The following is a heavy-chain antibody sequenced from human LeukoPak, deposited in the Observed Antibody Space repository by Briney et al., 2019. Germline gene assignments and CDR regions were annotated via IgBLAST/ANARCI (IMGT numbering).Heavy chain of an antibody. V-gene: IGHV3-66*01. CDR2: IYSGGST. CDR3: ASVPWYSGSYLDY. Sequence: GGSLRLSCAASGFTVNSNYMSWVRQAPGKGMEWVSVIYSGGSTYYADSVKGRFTISRDNSKNTLYLQMNSLRAEDTAVYYCASVPWYSGSYLDYWGQGTLVTVSS. CDR1: GFTVNSNY. D-gene: IGHD1-26*01. J-gene: IGHJ4*02.